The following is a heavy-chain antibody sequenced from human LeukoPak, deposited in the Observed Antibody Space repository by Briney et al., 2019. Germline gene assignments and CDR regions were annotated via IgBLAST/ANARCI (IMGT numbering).Heavy chain of an antibody. D-gene: IGHD2-15*01. CDR1: GLTFRSLW. CDR2: IRQDGSEE. V-gene: IGHV3-7*01. Sequence: GGSLRLSCAASGLTFRSLWMSWFRQAPGKGLEWVADIRQDGSEEHYVASVKGRFTISRDSTSLFLQMNSLRAEDAAVYYCAGGQGWHFDLWGRGTLITVSS. J-gene: IGHJ2*01. CDR3: AGGQGWHFDL.